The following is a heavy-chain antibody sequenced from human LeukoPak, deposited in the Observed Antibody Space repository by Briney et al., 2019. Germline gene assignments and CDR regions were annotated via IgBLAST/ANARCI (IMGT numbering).Heavy chain of an antibody. V-gene: IGHV1-3*01. CDR3: AVTSSGWRFDY. Sequence: ASVKVSCKASGYTFTSYAMHWVRQAPGQRLEWMGWINAGNGNTKYSQEFQGRVTITRDTSASTAYMELRSLRSDDTAVYYCAVTSSGWRFDYWGQGTLVTVSS. CDR2: INAGNGNT. CDR1: GYTFTSYA. J-gene: IGHJ4*02. D-gene: IGHD6-19*01.